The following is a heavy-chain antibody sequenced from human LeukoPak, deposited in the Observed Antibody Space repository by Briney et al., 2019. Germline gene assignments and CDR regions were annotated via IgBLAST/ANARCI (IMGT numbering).Heavy chain of an antibody. CDR2: IYSGGST. CDR1: AFTVSSNY. J-gene: IGHJ4*02. Sequence: GGSLRLSCAASAFTVSSNYMSWVRQAPGKGLEWVSVIYSGGSTYYADSVKGRFTISRDNSKNTLYLQMNSLRAEDTAVYYCAKRTSSSSSWSSWDYWGQGTLVTVSS. V-gene: IGHV3-53*01. CDR3: AKRTSSSSSWSSWDY. D-gene: IGHD6-13*01.